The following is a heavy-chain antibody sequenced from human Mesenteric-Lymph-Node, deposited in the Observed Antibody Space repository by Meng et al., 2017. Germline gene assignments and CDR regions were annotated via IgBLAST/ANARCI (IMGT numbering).Heavy chain of an antibody. CDR2: IYPGDSDT. CDR1: GYSFTSYW. J-gene: IGHJ6*02. V-gene: IGHV5-51*01. Sequence: GESLKISCKGSGYSFTSYWIGWVRQMPGKGLEWMGIIYPGDSDTRYSPSFQGQVTISADKSISTAYLQWSSLKASDTAMYYCARKGVDTAMVRYGMDVWGQGTTVTVS. D-gene: IGHD5-18*01. CDR3: ARKGVDTAMVRYGMDV.